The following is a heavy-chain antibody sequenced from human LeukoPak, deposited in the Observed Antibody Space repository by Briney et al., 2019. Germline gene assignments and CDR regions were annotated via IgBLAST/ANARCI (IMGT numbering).Heavy chain of an antibody. CDR3: AKASRDIPAAGPSGYYFDY. CDR1: GFTFSSYE. CDR2: ISSSGSTI. V-gene: IGHV3-48*03. Sequence: GGSLRLSCAASGFTFSSYEMNWVRQAPGKGLEWVSYISSSGSTIYYADSVKGRFTISRDNSKNTLYLQMNSLRAEDTVIYYCAKASRDIPAAGPSGYYFDYWGQGTLVTVSS. J-gene: IGHJ4*02. D-gene: IGHD6-13*01.